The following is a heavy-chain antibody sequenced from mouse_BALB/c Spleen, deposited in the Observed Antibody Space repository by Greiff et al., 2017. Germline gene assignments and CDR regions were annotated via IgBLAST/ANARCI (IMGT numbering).Heavy chain of an antibody. CDR2: IWGDGST. Sequence: QVQLQQSGPGLVAPSQSLSITCTVSGFSLTGYGVNWVRQPPGKGLEWLGMIWGDGSTDYNSALKSRLSISKDNSKSQVFLKMNSLQTDDTARYYCAREGVYYGNYYAMDYWGQGTSVTVSS. CDR3: AREGVYYGNYYAMDY. J-gene: IGHJ4*01. D-gene: IGHD2-1*01. V-gene: IGHV2-6-7*01. CDR1: GFSLTGYG.